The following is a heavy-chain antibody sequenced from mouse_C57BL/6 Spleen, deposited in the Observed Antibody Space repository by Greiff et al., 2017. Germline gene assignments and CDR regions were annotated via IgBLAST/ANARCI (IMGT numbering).Heavy chain of an antibody. Sequence: VQVVESGPGLVAPSQCLSISCTASGYSLTSYGVSWVRQPPGQGLEWLGVIWGDGSTNYHSALISSLSTSKDNSKSQVFLKLNSLQTEDTAAYYCAKDDYEGCGVWGTGTTVTVSS. CDR1: GYSLTSYG. V-gene: IGHV2-3*01. CDR2: IWGDGST. D-gene: IGHD2-4*01. J-gene: IGHJ1*03. CDR3: AKDDYEGCGV.